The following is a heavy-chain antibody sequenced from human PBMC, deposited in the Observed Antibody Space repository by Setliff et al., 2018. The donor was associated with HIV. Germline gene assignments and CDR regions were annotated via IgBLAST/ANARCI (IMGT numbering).Heavy chain of an antibody. CDR2: IYTSGLT. Sequence: SETLSLTCTVSGGSINSGGYYWVWIRQPALKGLEWIGRIYTSGLTFYNPSLKSRVTISVDTSKNQFSLKLSSVTAADTAVYYCARTIVVVPAAIVPVDAFDIWGQGTMVTVSS. CDR1: GGSINSGGYY. J-gene: IGHJ3*02. CDR3: ARTIVVVPAAIVPVDAFDI. D-gene: IGHD2-2*01. V-gene: IGHV4-61*02.